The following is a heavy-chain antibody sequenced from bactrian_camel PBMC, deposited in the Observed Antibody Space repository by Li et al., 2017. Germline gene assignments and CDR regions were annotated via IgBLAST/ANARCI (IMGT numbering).Heavy chain of an antibody. V-gene: IGHV3S40*01. CDR3: AAGTHLPPTAIQALGVPDSPSEYKY. CDR2: INPAGGTT. Sequence: VQLVESGGGLVQPGGSLRLSCLASGFTFSSFAMIWVRQAPGKGLEWVSTINPAGGTTFYADSVKGRFTASRDNAKNMVYLQMNSLKPEDTAMYYCAAGTHLPPTAIQALGVPDSPSEYKYWGQGTQVTVS. D-gene: IGHD3*01. J-gene: IGHJ4*01. CDR1: GFTFSSFA.